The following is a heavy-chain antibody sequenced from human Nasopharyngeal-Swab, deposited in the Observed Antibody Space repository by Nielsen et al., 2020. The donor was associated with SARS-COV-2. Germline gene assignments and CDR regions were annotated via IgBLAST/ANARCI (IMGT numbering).Heavy chain of an antibody. V-gene: IGHV3-30*03. CDR1: GFTFSSYG. J-gene: IGHJ4*02. Sequence: GESLKISCAASGFTFSSYGMHWVRQAPGKGLEWVAVISYDGSNKYYADSVKGRFTISRDNSENTLYLQMNSLRAEDTAVYYCAIQLYGYWGQGTLVTVSS. D-gene: IGHD5-18*01. CDR2: ISYDGSNK. CDR3: AIQLYGY.